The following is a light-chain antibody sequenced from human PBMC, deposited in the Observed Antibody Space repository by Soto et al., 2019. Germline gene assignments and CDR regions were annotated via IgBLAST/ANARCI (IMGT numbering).Light chain of an antibody. CDR3: QQRRDWPIT. CDR1: QSVISQ. Sequence: EIVLTQSPGTLSFSPGERATLSCRASQSVISQLAWYQQKPGQAPRLLIYDASNRATGIPARFSGSGSGTDFTLTISSLEPEDFAVYYCQQRRDWPITFGQGTRLEIK. CDR2: DAS. V-gene: IGKV3-11*01. J-gene: IGKJ5*01.